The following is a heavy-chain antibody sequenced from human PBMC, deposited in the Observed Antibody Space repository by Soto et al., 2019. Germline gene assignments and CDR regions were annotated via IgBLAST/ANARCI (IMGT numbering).Heavy chain of an antibody. CDR3: AKGYLSL. Sequence: EVQLLESGGGLVQPGESLRLSCVASGFTFSAYVMSWVRQTPGRGLEWVAGITGGGGGTYHADSVKGRFTLSRDNSENTLYLQMNSRRGEDTALYCWAKGYLSLWGQGTLVTVSS. CDR2: ITGGGGGT. J-gene: IGHJ4*02. V-gene: IGHV3-23*01. CDR1: GFTFSAYV. D-gene: IGHD6-13*01.